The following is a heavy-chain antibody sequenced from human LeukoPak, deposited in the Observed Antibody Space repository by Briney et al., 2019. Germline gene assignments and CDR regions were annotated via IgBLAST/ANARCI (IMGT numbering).Heavy chain of an antibody. CDR1: GGSISSSSYD. Sequence: SGTLSLTRTVSGGSISSSSYDWGWIRQPPGKGLEWIGSIYDSGSTSYNPSLKRRVTISVDTSKNHFSLKLMSATPTDPGVYNRARQALYYDILTGYFDYWGQGTLVTVSS. CDR2: IYDSGST. CDR3: ARQALYYDILTGYFDY. J-gene: IGHJ4*02. D-gene: IGHD3-9*01. V-gene: IGHV4-39*01.